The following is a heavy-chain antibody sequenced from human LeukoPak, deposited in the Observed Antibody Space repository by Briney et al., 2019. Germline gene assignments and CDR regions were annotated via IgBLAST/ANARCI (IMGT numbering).Heavy chain of an antibody. D-gene: IGHD3-16*02. Sequence: GGSLRLSCAASGFTFSDYYMSWIRQAPGKGLEWVSYISSSSSYTNYADSVKGRFTISRDNAKNSLYLQMNSRRAEDTAVYYCARVGYDYVWGSYRYTTYDYWGQGTLVTVSS. CDR2: ISSSSSYT. CDR3: ARVGYDYVWGSYRYTTYDY. V-gene: IGHV3-11*05. CDR1: GFTFSDYY. J-gene: IGHJ4*02.